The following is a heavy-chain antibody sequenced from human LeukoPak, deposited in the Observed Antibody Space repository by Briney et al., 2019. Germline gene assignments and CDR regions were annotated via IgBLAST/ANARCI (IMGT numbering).Heavy chain of an antibody. Sequence: PGGSLRLSCAASGFTFSSYGMSWVRQAPGKGLEWVSAISGSGGSTYYADSVKGRFTISRDNSKNTLYLQMNSLRAEDTAVYYCAKHPPKYCSGGSCYLGYYYYMDVWGKGTTVTISS. J-gene: IGHJ6*03. CDR1: GFTFSSYG. CDR2: ISGSGGST. V-gene: IGHV3-23*01. D-gene: IGHD2-15*01. CDR3: AKHPPKYCSGGSCYLGYYYYMDV.